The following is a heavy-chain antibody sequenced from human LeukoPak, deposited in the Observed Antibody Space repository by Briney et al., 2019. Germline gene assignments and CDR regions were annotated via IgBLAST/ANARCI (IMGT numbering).Heavy chain of an antibody. CDR2: INPSGGST. CDR3: AREDVVLVDAVRYYYYGMDV. Sequence: GASVKVSCKASRYNFISYYMHCVRQAPGQGLEWMGIINPSGGSTSYAQKFQDRVTMTRDTSTSTVYMELSSLKSEDTAVYYCAREDVVLVDAVRYYYYGMDVWGQGTTVTVSS. J-gene: IGHJ6*02. CDR1: RYNFISYY. D-gene: IGHD2-8*01. V-gene: IGHV1-46*01.